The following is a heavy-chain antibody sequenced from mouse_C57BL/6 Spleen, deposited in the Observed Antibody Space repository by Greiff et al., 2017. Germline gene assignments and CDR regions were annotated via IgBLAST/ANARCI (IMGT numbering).Heavy chain of an antibody. V-gene: IGHV1-42*01. CDR3: ARYGNWDDWYFDV. J-gene: IGHJ1*03. CDR1: GYSFTGYY. Sequence: VQLQQSGPELVKPGASVKISCKASGYSFTGYYMNWVKQSPEKSLEWIGEINPSTGGTTYNQKFKAKATLTVDKSSSTAYMQLTSLTSEDSAVYYCARYGNWDDWYFDVWGTGTTVTVSS. D-gene: IGHD4-1*01. CDR2: INPSTGGT.